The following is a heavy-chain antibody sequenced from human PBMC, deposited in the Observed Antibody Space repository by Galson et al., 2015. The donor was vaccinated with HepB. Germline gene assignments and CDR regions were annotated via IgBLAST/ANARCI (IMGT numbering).Heavy chain of an antibody. V-gene: IGHV1-46*01. CDR1: GYTFTSYY. D-gene: IGHD3-10*01. Sequence: SVKVSCKASGYTFTSYYRHWVRQAPGQGLEWMGIINPSGGSTSYAQKFQGRVTMTRDTSTSTVYMELSSLRSEDTAVSYCARGPRPGSDSTYYYYGMDVWGQGTTVTVSS. CDR3: ARGPRPGSDSTYYYYGMDV. J-gene: IGHJ6*02. CDR2: INPSGGST.